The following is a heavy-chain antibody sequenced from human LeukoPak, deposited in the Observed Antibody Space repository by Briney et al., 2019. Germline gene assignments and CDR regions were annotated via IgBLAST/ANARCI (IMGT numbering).Heavy chain of an antibody. Sequence: PGGSLRLSCAASGFTFSNYVMIWVRQAPGKGLEWVAVISYDGSNKYYADSVKGRFTISRDNSKNTLYLQMNSLRAEDTAVYYCARAEADLLSPPVVYYFDYWGQGTLVTVSS. J-gene: IGHJ4*02. CDR3: ARAEADLLSPPVVYYFDY. CDR2: ISYDGSNK. V-gene: IGHV3-30-3*01. CDR1: GFTFSNYV. D-gene: IGHD2/OR15-2a*01.